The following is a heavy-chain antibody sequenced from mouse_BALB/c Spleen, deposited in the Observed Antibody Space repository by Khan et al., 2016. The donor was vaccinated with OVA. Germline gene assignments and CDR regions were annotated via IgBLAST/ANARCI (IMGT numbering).Heavy chain of an antibody. CDR1: GYIFTDYV. J-gene: IGHJ3*01. V-gene: IGHV1-77*01. CDR2: IYPGSDST. Sequence: QVRLQQSGPELVKPGASVKMSCKASGYIFTDYVMNWVKQRNGQGLEWIGQIYPGSDSTYYNEKFKGKATLTADRSSSTAYMQLSNPTSEDSEVYFCARAGWDVFAYWGQGTLVTVSA. CDR3: ARAGWDVFAY. D-gene: IGHD4-1*01.